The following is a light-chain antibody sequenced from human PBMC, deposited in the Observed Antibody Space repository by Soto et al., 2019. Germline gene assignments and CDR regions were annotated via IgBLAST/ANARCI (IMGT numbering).Light chain of an antibody. CDR1: SSDVGNYNL. CDR2: DVS. V-gene: IGLV2-23*02. Sequence: QSALTQPASVSGSPGQSITISCTGTSSDVGNYNLVSWYQQHPGKDTKLMIYDVSKRPSGVSNRFSGSKSGNTASLTISGLQADDEADYYCCSYAGDSYVFGTGTKLTVL. CDR3: CSYAGDSYV. J-gene: IGLJ1*01.